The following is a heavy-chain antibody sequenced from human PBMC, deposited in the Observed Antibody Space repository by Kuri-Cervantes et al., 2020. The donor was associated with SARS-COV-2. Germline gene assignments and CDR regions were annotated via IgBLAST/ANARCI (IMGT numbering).Heavy chain of an antibody. CDR3: AREDCTNGVCYSYYYYGMDV. V-gene: IGHV1-69*06. Sequence: SVKIFCNASGGTFSSYSISWVRQAPGQGLEWMGGIIPIFGTANYAQKFQGRVTITADKSTSTAYMELSSLRAEDTAVYYCAREDCTNGVCYSYYYYGMDVWGQGTTVTVSS. D-gene: IGHD2-8*01. CDR1: GGTFSSYS. J-gene: IGHJ6*02. CDR2: IIPIFGTA.